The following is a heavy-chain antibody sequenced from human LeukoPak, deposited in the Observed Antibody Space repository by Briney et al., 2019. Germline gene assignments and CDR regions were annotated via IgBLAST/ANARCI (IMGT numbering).Heavy chain of an antibody. CDR1: SYSISSGYY. CDR2: MYHSGST. J-gene: IGHJ4*02. D-gene: IGHD4/OR15-4a*01. CDR3: ARLWWSKGTFEY. V-gene: IGHV4-38-2*01. Sequence: SETLSLTCAVSSYSISSGYYWGWIRQPPGKGLEWIGSMYHSGSTYYNPSLKSRVTISVDTSKNQFSLKVNSVTAADTAVYYCARLWWSKGTFEYWGQGTLVTVSS.